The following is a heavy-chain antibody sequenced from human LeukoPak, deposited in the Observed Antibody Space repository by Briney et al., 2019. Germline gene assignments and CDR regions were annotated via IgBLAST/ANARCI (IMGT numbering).Heavy chain of an antibody. CDR1: GGSFSGYY. D-gene: IGHD4-11*01. Sequence: PSETLSLTCAVYGGSFSGYYWSWIRQPPGKGLEWIGEINHSGSTNYNPSLKSRVTISVDTSKNQFSLQLSSVTAADTAVYYCARKSATVTGYGMDVWGQGTTVTVSS. CDR3: ARKSATVTGYGMDV. J-gene: IGHJ6*02. CDR2: INHSGST. V-gene: IGHV4-34*01.